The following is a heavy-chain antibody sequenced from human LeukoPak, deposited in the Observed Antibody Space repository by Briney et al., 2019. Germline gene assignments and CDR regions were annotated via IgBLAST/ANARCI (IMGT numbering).Heavy chain of an antibody. J-gene: IGHJ4*02. Sequence: PGGSLRLSCAASGFTFSSYAMSWVRQAPGRGLEWVSAISGSGGSTYYADSVKGRFTIFRDNSKNTLYLQMNSLRAEDTAVYYCARTGYCSSTSCYGPTDYWGQGTLVTVSS. V-gene: IGHV3-23*01. D-gene: IGHD2-2*01. CDR3: ARTGYCSSTSCYGPTDY. CDR2: ISGSGGST. CDR1: GFTFSSYA.